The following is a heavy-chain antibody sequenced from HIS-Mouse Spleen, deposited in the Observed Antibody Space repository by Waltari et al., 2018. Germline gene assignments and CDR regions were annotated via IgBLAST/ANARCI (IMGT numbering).Heavy chain of an antibody. CDR2: IYSTGST. D-gene: IGHD6-13*01. V-gene: IGHV4-39*07. Sequence: QLQLQESGPGLVKPSETLSLTCTVSGGSISSSSYYWGWSRQPPGKGLEWIGRIYSTGSTYNNPSLKSRVTISVDTSKNQFSLKLSSVTAADTAVYYCAREIPYSSSWYDWYFDLWGRGTLVTVSS. J-gene: IGHJ2*01. CDR3: AREIPYSSSWYDWYFDL. CDR1: GGSISSSSYY.